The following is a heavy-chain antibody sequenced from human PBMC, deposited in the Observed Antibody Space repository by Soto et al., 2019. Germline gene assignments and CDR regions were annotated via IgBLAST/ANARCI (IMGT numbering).Heavy chain of an antibody. CDR1: GFTFSSYA. CDR3: AKDLELRYFDWLSEFDY. D-gene: IGHD3-9*01. V-gene: IGHV3-23*01. Sequence: EVQLLESGGGLVQPGGSLRLSCAASGFTFSSYAMSWVRQAPGKGLEWVSAISGSGGSTYYANSVKGRFTISRDNSKNTLYLQMNSLRAEDTAVYYCAKDLELRYFDWLSEFDYWGQGTLVTVSS. J-gene: IGHJ4*02. CDR2: ISGSGGST.